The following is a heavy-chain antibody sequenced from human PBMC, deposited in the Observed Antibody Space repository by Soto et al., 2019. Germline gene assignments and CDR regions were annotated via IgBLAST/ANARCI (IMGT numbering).Heavy chain of an antibody. CDR2: ISSSSSYI. CDR3: AREGNDYSNYGSNWFDP. V-gene: IGHV3-21*01. D-gene: IGHD4-4*01. Sequence: GGSLRLSCAASGFTFSSYSMNWVRQAPGKGLEWVSSISSSSSYIYYADPVKGRITNSGDNAKNSLYLQMNSLRAEDTAVYYCAREGNDYSNYGSNWFDPWGQGTLVTVSS. CDR1: GFTFSSYS. J-gene: IGHJ5*02.